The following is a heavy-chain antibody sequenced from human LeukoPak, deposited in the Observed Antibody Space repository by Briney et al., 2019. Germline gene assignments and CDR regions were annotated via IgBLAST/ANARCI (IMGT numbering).Heavy chain of an antibody. Sequence: GGSLRLSCAASGFIFSDYSMNWVRQAPGKGLEWVSSIGSSSTYIYYADSVKGRFTISRDNAKNSLYLQMNSLRAEDTAVYYCAASTKHTAMVDYWGQGTLVTVSS. CDR2: IGSSSTYI. V-gene: IGHV3-21*01. J-gene: IGHJ4*02. CDR3: AASTKHTAMVDY. D-gene: IGHD5-18*01. CDR1: GFIFSDYS.